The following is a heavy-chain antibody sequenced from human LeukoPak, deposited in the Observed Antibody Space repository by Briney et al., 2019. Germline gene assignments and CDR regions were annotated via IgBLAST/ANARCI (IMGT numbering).Heavy chain of an antibody. J-gene: IGHJ4*02. CDR1: GFTFNSCW. D-gene: IGHD6-6*01. V-gene: IGHV3-7*01. Sequence: PGGSLRLSCAASGFTFNSCWMSWVRQAPGKGLERTANINEDGGEKHYVDSVEGRFTISRDNAKNSLYLQMNSLRVEDTALYYCTRGDSSSKIDYWGQGILVIVSS. CDR3: TRGDSSSKIDY. CDR2: INEDGGEK.